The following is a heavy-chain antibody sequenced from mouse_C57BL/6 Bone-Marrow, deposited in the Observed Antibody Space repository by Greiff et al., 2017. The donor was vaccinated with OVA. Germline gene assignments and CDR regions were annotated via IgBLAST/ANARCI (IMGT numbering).Heavy chain of an antibody. Sequence: QVHVKQSGAELVRPGASVTLSCKASGYTFTDYEMHWVKQTPVHGLEWIGAIDPETGGTAYNQKFKGKAILTADKSSSTAYMELRSLTSEDSAVYYCTRSTVVAKTGTLYAMDYWGQGTSVTVSS. CDR1: GYTFTDYE. D-gene: IGHD1-1*01. CDR3: TRSTVVAKTGTLYAMDY. J-gene: IGHJ4*01. V-gene: IGHV1-15*01. CDR2: IDPETGGT.